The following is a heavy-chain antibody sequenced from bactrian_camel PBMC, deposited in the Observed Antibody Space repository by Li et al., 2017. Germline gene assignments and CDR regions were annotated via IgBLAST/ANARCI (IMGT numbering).Heavy chain of an antibody. CDR1: GYPDSRAC. CDR2: SLTDGGRT. J-gene: IGHJ4*01. Sequence: HVQLVESGGGSVQAGGSLRLSCAASGYPDSRACGAWFRQVPGKEREKVAVSLTDGGRTYYADSVKGRFTISRDNAKNTLYLQMNSLSSEDTAVYYCAADPLFTAYSYWGQGTQVTVS. V-gene: IGHV3S1*01. D-gene: IGHD2*01. CDR3: AADPLFTAYSY.